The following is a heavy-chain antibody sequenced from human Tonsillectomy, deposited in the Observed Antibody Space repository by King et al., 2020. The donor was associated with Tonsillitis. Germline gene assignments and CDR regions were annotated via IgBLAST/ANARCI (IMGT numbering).Heavy chain of an antibody. J-gene: IGHJ4*02. V-gene: IGHV3-23*04. CDR1: GFTFSSYA. CDR3: AKTHQGLIVRGVPSPGDY. D-gene: IGHD3-10*01. Sequence: VQLVESGGGLVQPGGSLRLSCAASGFTFSSYAMSWVRQAPGKGLEWVSGISGSGGSQYYADSVKGRFTISRDNSKNTLYLQMNSLRAEDTALYYCAKTHQGLIVRGVPSPGDYWGQGTLVTVSS. CDR2: ISGSGGSQ.